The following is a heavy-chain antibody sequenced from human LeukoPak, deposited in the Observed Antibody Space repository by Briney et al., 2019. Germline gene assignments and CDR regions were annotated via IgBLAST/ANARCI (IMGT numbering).Heavy chain of an antibody. CDR1: GFSFTNYW. CDR3: ARDRPTGDFDY. J-gene: IGHJ4*02. D-gene: IGHD7-27*01. Sequence: PGGSLRLSCAASGFSFTNYWMSWVRQAPGKGLEWVANIKQDGSEKNYVDSVKGRFTISRDNAQNSLYLQMNSLRAGDTAVFYCARDRPTGDFDYWGQGTLVTVSS. CDR2: IKQDGSEK. V-gene: IGHV3-7*01.